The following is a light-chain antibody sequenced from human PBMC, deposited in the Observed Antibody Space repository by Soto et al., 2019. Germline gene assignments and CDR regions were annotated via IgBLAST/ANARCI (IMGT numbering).Light chain of an antibody. Sequence: EIVMTQSPATLSVSPGERASLSCRASQSVSSNLAWYQQKPGQAPRLLMFSASTRATGIPARFSGSGSGTDFTLTISSLQSEDFAVYYCQQFNNWPLYIFGQGTKLEIK. CDR2: SAS. V-gene: IGKV3-15*01. CDR1: QSVSSN. CDR3: QQFNNWPLYI. J-gene: IGKJ2*01.